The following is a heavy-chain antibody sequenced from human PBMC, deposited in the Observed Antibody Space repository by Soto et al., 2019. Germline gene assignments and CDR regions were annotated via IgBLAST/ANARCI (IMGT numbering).Heavy chain of an antibody. CDR2: ISGSGGST. D-gene: IGHD6-6*01. Sequence: GGSLRLSCAASGFTFSSYAMSWVRQAPGKGLDWVSAISGSGGSTYYADSVKGRFTISRDNSKNTLYLQMNSLRAEDTAVYYCAKDHDSSSFGFDYWGQGTLVTVSS. V-gene: IGHV3-23*01. CDR3: AKDHDSSSFGFDY. J-gene: IGHJ4*02. CDR1: GFTFSSYA.